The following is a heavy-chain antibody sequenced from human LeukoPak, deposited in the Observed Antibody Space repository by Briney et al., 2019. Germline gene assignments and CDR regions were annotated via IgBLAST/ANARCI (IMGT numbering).Heavy chain of an antibody. J-gene: IGHJ5*02. Sequence: PSETLSLTCAVYGGSFSGYYWSWIRQPPGKGLEWIGEINHSGSTNYNPSLKSRVTISVDTSKDQFSLKLSSVTAADTAVYYCARAYNWFDPWGQGTLVTVSS. CDR3: ARAYNWFDP. CDR2: INHSGST. CDR1: GGSFSGYY. V-gene: IGHV4-34*01.